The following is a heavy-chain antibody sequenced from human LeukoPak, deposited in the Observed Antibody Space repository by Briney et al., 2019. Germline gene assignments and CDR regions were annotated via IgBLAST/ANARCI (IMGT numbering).Heavy chain of an antibody. CDR2: INPSGGST. J-gene: IGHJ6*02. CDR3: AREIGMGAFDYYYYGMDV. V-gene: IGHV1-46*01. Sequence: ASVNVSCKASGYTFTNYYMHWVRQAPGQGLEWMGIINPSGGSTSYAQKFQGRVTMTRDTSTSTVYMELSSPRSEDTAVYYCAREIGMGAFDYYYYGMDVWGQGTTVTVSS. CDR1: GYTFTNYY. D-gene: IGHD3-16*01.